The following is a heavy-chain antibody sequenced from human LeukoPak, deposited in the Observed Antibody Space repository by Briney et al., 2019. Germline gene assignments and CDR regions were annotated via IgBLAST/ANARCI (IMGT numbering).Heavy chain of an antibody. Sequence: GGSLRLSCAASGLIFSTYAMTWVRQLPGKGLEWVSAITASGGSTKYADSVKGRFTISRDNSKNTLYLQMNSLRAEDTAIYYCAKDPNGDYIGAFDDWGQGTMVTVSS. CDR1: GLIFSTYA. CDR3: AKDPNGDYIGAFDD. CDR2: ITASGGST. V-gene: IGHV3-23*01. D-gene: IGHD2-8*01. J-gene: IGHJ3*01.